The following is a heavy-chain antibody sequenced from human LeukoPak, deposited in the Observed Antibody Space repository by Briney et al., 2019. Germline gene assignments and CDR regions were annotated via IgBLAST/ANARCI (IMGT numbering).Heavy chain of an antibody. J-gene: IGHJ6*03. CDR3: ARAETSRYYDFWSGYYIYYYYYMDV. CDR2: MNSNSGNT. Sequence: GASVKVSCKASGYTFTSYDINWVRQATGQGLEWMGWMNSNSGNTGYAQKFQGRVAITRNTSISTAYMELSSLRSEDTAVYYCARAETSRYYDFWSGYYIYYYYYMDVWGKGTTVTVSS. V-gene: IGHV1-8*03. CDR1: GYTFTSYD. D-gene: IGHD3-3*01.